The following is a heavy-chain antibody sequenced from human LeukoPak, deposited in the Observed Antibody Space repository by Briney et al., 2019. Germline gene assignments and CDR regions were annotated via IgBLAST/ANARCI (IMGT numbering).Heavy chain of an antibody. V-gene: IGHV4-34*01. Sequence: PSETLSFTCAVYGGSFSGYYWSWIRQPPGKGLEWIGEINHSGSTNYNPSLKSRVTISVDTSKNQFSLKLSSVTAADTAVYYCARVTPPTMREDAFDIWGQGTMVTVSS. CDR2: INHSGST. D-gene: IGHD5-24*01. CDR1: GGSFSGYY. J-gene: IGHJ3*02. CDR3: ARVTPPTMREDAFDI.